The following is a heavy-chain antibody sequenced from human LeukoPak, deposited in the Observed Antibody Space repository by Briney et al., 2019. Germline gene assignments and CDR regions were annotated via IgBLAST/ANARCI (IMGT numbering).Heavy chain of an antibody. CDR1: GFTFDDYT. CDR2: ISWDGGSA. Sequence: GGSLRLSCAASGFTFDDYTMHWVRQAPGKGLEWVSLISWDGGSAYYADSVKGRFTISRDNSKNSLYLQMNSLRTEDTALYHCAKGRVEWLRLDAFDIWGQGTMVTVSS. D-gene: IGHD5-12*01. CDR3: AKGRVEWLRLDAFDI. V-gene: IGHV3-43*01. J-gene: IGHJ3*02.